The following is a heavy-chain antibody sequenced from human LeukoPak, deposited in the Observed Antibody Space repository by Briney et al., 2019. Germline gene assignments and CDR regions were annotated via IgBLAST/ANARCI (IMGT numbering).Heavy chain of an antibody. D-gene: IGHD2-15*01. CDR3: AREVGVVVVAARLWFDP. CDR1: GFTFSSYS. V-gene: IGHV3-21*01. Sequence: GGSLRLSCAASGFTFSSYSMNWVRQAPGKGLEWVSSISSSSSYIYYADSVKGRFTISRDNAKNSLYLQMNSLRAEDTAVYYCAREVGVVVVAARLWFDPWGQGTLVTVSS. J-gene: IGHJ5*02. CDR2: ISSSSSYI.